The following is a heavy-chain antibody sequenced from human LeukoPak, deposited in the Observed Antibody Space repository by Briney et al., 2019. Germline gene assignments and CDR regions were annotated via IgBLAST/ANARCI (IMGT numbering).Heavy chain of an antibody. V-gene: IGHV3-13*01. CDR2: IGTAGDT. CDR3: ARSTERDDSSGYYPPWYFDL. CDR1: GFTFSSYD. D-gene: IGHD3-22*01. Sequence: GGSLRLSCAASGFTFSSYDMHWVRQATGKGLEWVSAIGTAGDTYYPGSVKGRFTISRENAKNSLYLQMNSLRAGDTAVYYCARSTERDDSSGYYPPWYFDLWGRGTLVTVSS. J-gene: IGHJ2*01.